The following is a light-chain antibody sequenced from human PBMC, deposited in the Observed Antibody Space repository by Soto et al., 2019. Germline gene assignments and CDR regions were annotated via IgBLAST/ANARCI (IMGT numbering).Light chain of an antibody. Sequence: QSALTQPASVSGSPGQSISISCTGTSSDVGGYNDVSWYQQHPGKAPKLMIYEVSNRPSGVSNRFSGSKSGNTASLTISGLQAEDEADYYCSEKSSDTPVVFGTGTKVTVL. V-gene: IGLV2-14*01. CDR1: SSDVGGYND. CDR2: EVS. CDR3: SEKSSDTPVV. J-gene: IGLJ1*01.